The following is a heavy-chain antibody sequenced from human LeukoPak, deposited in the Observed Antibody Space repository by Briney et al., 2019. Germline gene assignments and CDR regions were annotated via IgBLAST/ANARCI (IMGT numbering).Heavy chain of an antibody. V-gene: IGHV3-23*01. Sequence: GGSLRLSCAASGFTFSNHARNWVRQAPGKGLEWVSVISGSGVSTNYAESVKGRFTISRDNSRNTVYVQMNSLRAEDTAVYYCAKGPMDYSNHLFDSWGQGILVTVSS. CDR1: GFTFSNHA. J-gene: IGHJ5*01. CDR2: ISGSGVST. D-gene: IGHD4-11*01. CDR3: AKGPMDYSNHLFDS.